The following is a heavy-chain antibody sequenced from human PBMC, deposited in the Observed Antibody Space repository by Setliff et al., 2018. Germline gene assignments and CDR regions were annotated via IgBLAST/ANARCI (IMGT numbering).Heavy chain of an antibody. V-gene: IGHV4-4*07. D-gene: IGHD6-19*01. Sequence: NPSETLSLTCTVSGGSISSYYWSWIRQPAGKGLEWIGHIYIGGSANYNPSLKSRVTMSIGTSKNQFSLKLNSVTAADMAVYYCAREQWLDPPGYYYMDVWAKGTTVTV. CDR3: AREQWLDPPGYYYMDV. CDR1: GGSISSYY. J-gene: IGHJ6*03. CDR2: IYIGGSA.